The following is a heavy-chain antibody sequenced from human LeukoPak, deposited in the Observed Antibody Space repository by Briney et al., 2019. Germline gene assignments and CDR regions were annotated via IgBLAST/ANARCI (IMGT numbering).Heavy chain of an antibody. V-gene: IGHV1-18*01. CDR3: AREYGSGSYTGIDY. CDR1: GYTFINYG. CDR2: ISAYNSAYNGNT. J-gene: IGHJ4*02. D-gene: IGHD3-10*01. Sequence: PSVKVSCRASGYTFINYGITWVRHAPGQGLEWMGWISAYNSAYNGNTHYAQKLQGRVTMTTDTSTNTGYMELRSLRSDDTAVYYCAREYGSGSYTGIDYWGQGTLVTVSS.